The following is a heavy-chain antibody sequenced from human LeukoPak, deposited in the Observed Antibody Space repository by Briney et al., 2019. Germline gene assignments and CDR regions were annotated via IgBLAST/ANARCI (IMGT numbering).Heavy chain of an antibody. D-gene: IGHD3-10*01. V-gene: IGHV4-31*11. J-gene: IGHJ4*02. Sequence: SETLSLTCAVHGGSFSGYYWNWIRQHPGKGLEWIGYIYYSGSASYNPSLKSRVTISVVTSKNQFSLRLSSVTAADTAVYYCARGSYYGFSGDSWGQGSLVTVSS. CDR2: IYYSGSA. CDR3: ARGSYYGFSGDS. CDR1: GGSFSGYY.